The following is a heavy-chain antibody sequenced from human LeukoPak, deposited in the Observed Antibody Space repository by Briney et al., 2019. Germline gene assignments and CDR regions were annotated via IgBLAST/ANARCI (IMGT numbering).Heavy chain of an antibody. CDR2: INNVASHI. CDR1: GFTFSISA. J-gene: IGHJ4*02. D-gene: IGHD3-9*01. Sequence: GGSLRLSCSASGFTFSISAMNWVRQAPGKGLEWVSSINNVASHIYYADSVKGRFTISRDDAKNTLYLQMNSLRAEDTAVYYCATSYDILIGYFGSWGQGTLVTVSS. V-gene: IGHV3-21*06. CDR3: ATSYDILIGYFGS.